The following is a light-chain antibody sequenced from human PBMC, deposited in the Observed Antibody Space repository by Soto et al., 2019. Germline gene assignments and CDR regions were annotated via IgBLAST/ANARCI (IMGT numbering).Light chain of an antibody. CDR1: SSDVGGYNY. Sequence: QSALTQPPSASGSPGQSVTISCTGTSSDVGGYNYVSWYQQHPGKAPKLMIYEVSMRPSGVPDRFSGSKSGNTASLSVSGLQAEDEADYYCSPYAGSNNYVFGTGTKLTVL. CDR2: EVS. J-gene: IGLJ1*01. V-gene: IGLV2-8*01. CDR3: SPYAGSNNYV.